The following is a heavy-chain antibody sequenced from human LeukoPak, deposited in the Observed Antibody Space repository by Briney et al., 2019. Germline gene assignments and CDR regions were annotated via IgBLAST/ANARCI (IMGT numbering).Heavy chain of an antibody. V-gene: IGHV4-39*01. D-gene: IGHD3-9*01. J-gene: IGHJ4*02. CDR3: ARGSVNDILTGSEVPLLNSCGNFDY. CDR1: GGSISSSSYY. CDR2: IYYSGST. Sequence: PSETLSLTCTVSGGSISSSSYYWGWIRQPPGKGLEWIGSIYYSGSTYYNPSLKSRVTISVDTSKNQFSLKLSSVTAADTAVYYCARGSVNDILTGSEVPLLNSCGNFDYWGQGTLVTVSS.